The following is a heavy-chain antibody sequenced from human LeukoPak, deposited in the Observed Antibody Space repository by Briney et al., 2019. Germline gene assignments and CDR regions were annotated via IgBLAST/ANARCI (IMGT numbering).Heavy chain of an antibody. CDR1: GGSISSGSYY. V-gene: IGHV4-61*02. J-gene: IGHJ3*02. D-gene: IGHD4-17*01. CDR2: IYTSGST. Sequence: MPSQTLSLTCTVSGGSISSGSYYWSWIRQPAGKGLEWIGRIYTSGSTNYNPSLKSRVTISVDTSKNQFSLKLSSVTAADTAVYYCARDYGPDAFDIWGQGTMFTVSS. CDR3: ARDYGPDAFDI.